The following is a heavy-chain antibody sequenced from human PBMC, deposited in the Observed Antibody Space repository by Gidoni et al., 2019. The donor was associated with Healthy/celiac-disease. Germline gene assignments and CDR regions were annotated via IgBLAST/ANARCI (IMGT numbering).Heavy chain of an antibody. J-gene: IGHJ6*04. Sequence: EVQLVEAGGGLGKPGGSLRHSGAAFGFIFSNAWMNWVRQAPGKGLEWVGRIKSKTDGWTTASAAPVKCSFTISRDDSKNTLYLQMNSLKSEDTAVYYCTTVDVWGKGTTVTVSS. V-gene: IGHV3-15*07. CDR3: TTVDV. CDR2: IKSKTDGWTT. CDR1: GFIFSNAW.